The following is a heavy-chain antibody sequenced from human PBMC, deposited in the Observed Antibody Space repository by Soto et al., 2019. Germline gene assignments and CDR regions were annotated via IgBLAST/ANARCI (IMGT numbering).Heavy chain of an antibody. Sequence: QVQLVQSGAEVKKPGASVKVSCKASGYTFTSYDINWVRQATGQGLEWMGWMNPNSGNTGYAQKFQGRVTMTRNTSISTAYMELSSLRSEDTAVYYCAREGRYSSSWYERVPGRSSYYYYYYGMDVWGQGTTVTVSS. CDR2: MNPNSGNT. CDR1: GYTFTSYD. CDR3: AREGRYSSSWYERVPGRSSYYYYYYGMDV. J-gene: IGHJ6*02. D-gene: IGHD6-13*01. V-gene: IGHV1-8*01.